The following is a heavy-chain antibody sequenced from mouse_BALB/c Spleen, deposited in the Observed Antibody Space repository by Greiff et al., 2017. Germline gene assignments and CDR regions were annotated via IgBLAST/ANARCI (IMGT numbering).Heavy chain of an antibody. Sequence: VKLVESGAELVRPGVSVKISCKGSGYTFTDYAMHWVKQSHAKSLEWIGVISTYYGDASYNQKFKGKATMTVDKSSSTAYMELARLTSEDSAIYYCARFTTATYAMDYWGQGTSVTVSS. D-gene: IGHD1-2*01. CDR1: GYTFTDYA. CDR2: ISTYYGDA. CDR3: ARFTTATYAMDY. J-gene: IGHJ4*01. V-gene: IGHV1S137*01.